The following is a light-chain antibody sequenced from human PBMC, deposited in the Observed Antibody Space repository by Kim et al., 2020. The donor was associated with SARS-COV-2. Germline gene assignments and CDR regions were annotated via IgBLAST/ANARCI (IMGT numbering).Light chain of an antibody. CDR1: QSISSTY. CDR2: GAS. J-gene: IGKJ5*01. Sequence: EIVLTQSPGTLSLSPGERGTLSCRASQSISSTYLAWYQQKPGQAPRLLIYGASSRATGIPDRFSGSGSGTDFTLTISRLEPEDFAVYYCQQYCSTPLRTFGQGTRLEIK. V-gene: IGKV3-20*01. CDR3: QQYCSTPLRT.